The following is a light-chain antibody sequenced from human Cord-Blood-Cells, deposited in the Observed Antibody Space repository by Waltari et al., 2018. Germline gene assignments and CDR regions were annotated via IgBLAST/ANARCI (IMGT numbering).Light chain of an antibody. J-gene: IGLJ3*02. Sequence: QSALPQPASVSGSPGQSITISCTGTSSDVGGYNYVSWYQQHPVKAPNLMIYDVSNRPSGVSNRFSVYKSGNTASLTISGLQAEDEADYYCSSYTSSSTLVFGGGTKLTVL. CDR1: SSDVGGYNY. CDR2: DVS. CDR3: SSYTSSSTLV. V-gene: IGLV2-14*03.